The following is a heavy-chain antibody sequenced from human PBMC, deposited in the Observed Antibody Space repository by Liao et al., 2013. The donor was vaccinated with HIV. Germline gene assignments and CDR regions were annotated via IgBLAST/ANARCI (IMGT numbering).Heavy chain of an antibody. V-gene: IGHV4-4*07. D-gene: IGHD4-17*01. J-gene: IGHJ4*02. CDR2: IYTSGST. Sequence: QVQLQESGPGLVKPSETLSLTCTVSGASISGQYWSWIRQPAGKGLEWIGRIYTSGSTNYNPSLKSRITISVDTSKNQFSLNLSSVTAADTAVYYCARTTVTDGDYWGQGTLVTVSS. CDR3: ARTTVTDGDY. CDR1: GASISGQY.